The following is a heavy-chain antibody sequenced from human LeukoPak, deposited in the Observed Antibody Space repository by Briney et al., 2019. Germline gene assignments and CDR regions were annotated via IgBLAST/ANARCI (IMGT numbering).Heavy chain of an antibody. J-gene: IGHJ4*02. CDR1: GFTFSSYA. Sequence: GGSLRLSCAASGFTFSSYAMSWVRQAPGKGVEWVSAISGSGGSTYYADSVKGRFTISRDNSKNTLYLQMNSLRAEDTAVYYCAKTPYSNPFRVPFDYWGQGTLVTVSS. CDR3: AKTPYSNPFRVPFDY. V-gene: IGHV3-23*01. CDR2: ISGSGGST. D-gene: IGHD4-11*01.